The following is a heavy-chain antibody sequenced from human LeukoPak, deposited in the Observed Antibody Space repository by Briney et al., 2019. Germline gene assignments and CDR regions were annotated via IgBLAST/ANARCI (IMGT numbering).Heavy chain of an antibody. D-gene: IGHD6-13*01. CDR1: GFTFSSYG. V-gene: IGHV3-30*18. J-gene: IGHJ4*02. CDR2: ISYDGSNK. CDR3: AKVGSSWSDSFDY. Sequence: GGSLRLSCAASGFTFSSYGMHWVRQAPGKGLEWVAVISYDGSNKYYADSVKGRFTISRDNSKNTLYLQMNSLRAEDTAVYYCAKVGSSWSDSFDYWGQGTLVTVSS.